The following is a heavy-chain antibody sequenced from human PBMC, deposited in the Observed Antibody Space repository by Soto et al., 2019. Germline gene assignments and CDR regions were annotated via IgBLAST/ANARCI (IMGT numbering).Heavy chain of an antibody. V-gene: IGHV5-51*01. CDR3: ARGGVSTRTFDY. D-gene: IGHD3-3*01. CDR2: IYPSDSDT. CDR1: GYNFACYW. J-gene: IGHJ4*02. Sequence: GESLKISCKGSGYNFACYWISWVRQMPWKGLELMGIIYPSDSDTRDRPSFQGQVTISADKSISSAYLQWSSLRASDTAMYYCARGGVSTRTFDYWGQGTPVTVPQ.